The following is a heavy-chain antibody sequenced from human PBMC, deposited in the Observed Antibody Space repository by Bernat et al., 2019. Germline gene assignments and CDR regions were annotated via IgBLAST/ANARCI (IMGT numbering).Heavy chain of an antibody. J-gene: IGHJ6*02. CDR2: IHYSGST. Sequence: QVQLQVSGPGMVKPSVTLSLTCTVSGGSIISYYWSWIWQPPGKGLEWIGYIHYSGSTNYNPTLKSRVTISVETSKNQFSLKLSSVTAANTAVYYCARNVRHRYYCYGMDVWGQGTTVTVSS. CDR1: GGSIISYY. CDR3: ARNVRHRYYCYGMDV. D-gene: IGHD2-8*01. V-gene: IGHV4-59*08.